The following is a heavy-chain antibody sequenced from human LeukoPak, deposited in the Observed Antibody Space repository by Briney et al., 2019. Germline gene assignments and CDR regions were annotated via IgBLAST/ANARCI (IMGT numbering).Heavy chain of an antibody. CDR3: ARVRDSSGYYLGAFDV. V-gene: IGHV4-4*07. CDR1: NGSISTNY. J-gene: IGHJ3*01. D-gene: IGHD3-22*01. CDR2: IYNTGTT. Sequence: SETLSLTCTVSNGSISTNYWTWIRQPAGKGLEWIGRIYNTGTTNYNPSLKSRVTMSVDTSKNQFSLRLSSVTAADTAIYYCARVRDSSGYYLGAFDVWSQGTMVTVSS.